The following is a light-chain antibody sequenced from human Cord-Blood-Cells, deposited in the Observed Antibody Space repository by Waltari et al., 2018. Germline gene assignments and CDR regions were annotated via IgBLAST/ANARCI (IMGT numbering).Light chain of an antibody. CDR3: NSRDSSGNVV. J-gene: IGLJ2*01. CDR1: SLRSSY. Sequence: VSVALGQTVRITCQGDSLRSSYASWYQQKPGQAPVLVIYGKNNRPSGIPDRFSGSSSGNTASLTITGAQAEDEADYYCNSRDSSGNVVFGGGTKLTVL. V-gene: IGLV3-19*01. CDR2: GKN.